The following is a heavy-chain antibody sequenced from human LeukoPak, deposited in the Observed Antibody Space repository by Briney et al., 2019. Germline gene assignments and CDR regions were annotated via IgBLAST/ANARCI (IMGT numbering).Heavy chain of an antibody. J-gene: IGHJ6*03. Sequence: GGSLRLSCAASGFTFSSYGMHWVRQAPGKGLEWVAFIRYDGSNKYYTDSVKGRFTISRDNSKNTLYLQMNSLRAEDTAVYYCAKGRGWEASYYYYYMDVWGKGTTVTISS. CDR3: AKGRGWEASYYYYYMDV. CDR2: IRYDGSNK. CDR1: GFTFSSYG. D-gene: IGHD1-26*01. V-gene: IGHV3-30*02.